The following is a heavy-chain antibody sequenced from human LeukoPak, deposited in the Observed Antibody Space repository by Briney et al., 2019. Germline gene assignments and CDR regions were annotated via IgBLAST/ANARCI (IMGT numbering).Heavy chain of an antibody. CDR3: AKTGYSSGWYRIWDY. V-gene: IGHV3-23*01. J-gene: IGHJ4*02. Sequence: GGSLRLSCAASGFTFSSFEMSWVRQAPGKGLEWVSAISGSGGSAYYADSVKGRFTISRDNSRNSLSLQMNSLRAEDTALYYCAKTGYSSGWYRIWDYWGQGALVTVSS. D-gene: IGHD6-19*01. CDR2: ISGSGGSA. CDR1: GFTFSSFE.